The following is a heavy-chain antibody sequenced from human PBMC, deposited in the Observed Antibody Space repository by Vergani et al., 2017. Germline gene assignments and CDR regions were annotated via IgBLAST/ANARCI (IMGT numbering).Heavy chain of an antibody. V-gene: IGHV3-23*04. Sequence: EVQLVESGGGLVQPGGSLRLSCAASGFTFSSYAMSWVRQAPGKGLEWVSAISGSGGSTYYADSVKGRFTISRDNSKNTLYLQMNSLRAEDTAVYYCARAKLEGFGELFLGLWFDPWGQGTLVTVSS. CDR2: ISGSGGST. CDR3: ARAKLEGFGELFLGLWFDP. CDR1: GFTFSSYA. J-gene: IGHJ5*02. D-gene: IGHD3-10*01.